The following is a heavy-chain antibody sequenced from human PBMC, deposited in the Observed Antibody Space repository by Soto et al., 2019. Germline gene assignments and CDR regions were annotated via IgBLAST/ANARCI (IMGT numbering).Heavy chain of an antibody. Sequence: ASVKVSCKVSGYTLTELSMHWVRQAPGKGLEWKGGFDPEDGETIYAQKFQGRVTMTEDTSTDTAYMELSSLRSEDTAVYYCSTVASYSSSWYPNWFDPWGQGTLVTVSS. CDR3: STVASYSSSWYPNWFDP. V-gene: IGHV1-24*01. CDR2: FDPEDGET. CDR1: GYTLTELS. J-gene: IGHJ5*02. D-gene: IGHD6-13*01.